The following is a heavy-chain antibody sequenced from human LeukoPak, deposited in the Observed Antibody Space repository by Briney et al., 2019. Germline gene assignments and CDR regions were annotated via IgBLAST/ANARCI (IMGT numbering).Heavy chain of an antibody. Sequence: SETLSLTCVVSGGSFSGYFWSWMRQSPGKGLEWIGEINRVGSTNYSPSLKSRVTISVDTSKNEFSLKVNSVTAADTALYFCAKGGTKVGYYYYMDVWGKGTAVTVSS. V-gene: IGHV4-34*01. CDR1: GGSFSGYF. J-gene: IGHJ6*03. D-gene: IGHD1/OR15-1a*01. CDR2: INRVGST. CDR3: AKGGTKVGYYYYMDV.